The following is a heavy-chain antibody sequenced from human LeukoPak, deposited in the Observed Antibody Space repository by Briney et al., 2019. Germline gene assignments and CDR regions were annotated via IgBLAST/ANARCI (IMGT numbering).Heavy chain of an antibody. Sequence: PGGSLRLSCAASGFTFSSYAMSWVRQAPGKGLEWVSTISGSGGNTYYADSVKGRFTISRDNSKNTLYLQMSSLRGEDTAVYYCARDGTAAGLYFDLWGQGTLVTVSS. CDR1: GFTFSSYA. D-gene: IGHD6-13*01. J-gene: IGHJ4*01. CDR2: ISGSGGNT. V-gene: IGHV3-23*01. CDR3: ARDGTAAGLYFDL.